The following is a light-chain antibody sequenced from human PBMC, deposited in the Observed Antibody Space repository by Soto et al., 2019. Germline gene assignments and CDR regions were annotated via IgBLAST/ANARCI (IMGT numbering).Light chain of an antibody. CDR3: QSYDRSLSGSV. V-gene: IGLV1-40*01. J-gene: IGLJ2*01. Sequence: QSVLTQPPSVSGAPGQRVTISCTGSSSNIGAGYDVHWYQQLPGTAPKLLIYGNSNRPSRVPDRFSGSKSGTSASLAITGLQAEDEADYYCQSYDRSLSGSVFGGGTKLTVL. CDR2: GNS. CDR1: SSNIGAGYD.